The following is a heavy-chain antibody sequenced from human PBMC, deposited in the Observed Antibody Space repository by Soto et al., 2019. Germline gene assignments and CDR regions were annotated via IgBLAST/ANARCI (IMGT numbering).Heavy chain of an antibody. V-gene: IGHV3-30*18. CDR1: GFTFSSYG. CDR3: AKSVYNWNDGFFDY. J-gene: IGHJ4*02. D-gene: IGHD1-1*01. Sequence: QVQLVESGGGVVQPGRSLRLSCAASGFTFSSYGIHWVRQAPGKGREWVSVISYDGINKYYADSVKGRFTISRDNSENTLYLQMNSLRAEDTAVYYCAKSVYNWNDGFFDYWGQGTLVTVSS. CDR2: ISYDGINK.